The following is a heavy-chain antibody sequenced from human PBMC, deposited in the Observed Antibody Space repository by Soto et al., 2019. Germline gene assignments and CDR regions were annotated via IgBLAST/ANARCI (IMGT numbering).Heavy chain of an antibody. J-gene: IGHJ5*02. CDR3: TRDASRDSSARGWFDP. Sequence: GGSLRLSCAASGFTFRSFTMNWVRQAPGKGMAWVSTISSNSAYIYYTDALRGRFTISRDNAKNSLHLQMNSLRAEDTAVYYCTRDASRDSSARGWFDPWGPGTLVTVSS. D-gene: IGHD6-13*01. CDR1: GFTFRSFT. V-gene: IGHV3-21*01. CDR2: ISSNSAYI.